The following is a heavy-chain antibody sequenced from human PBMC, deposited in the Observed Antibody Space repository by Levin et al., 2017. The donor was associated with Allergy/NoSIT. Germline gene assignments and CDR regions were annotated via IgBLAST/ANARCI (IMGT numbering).Heavy chain of an antibody. CDR1: GDSISDYY. CDR3: ARQRGHGAGHGLDV. V-gene: IGHV4-4*07. J-gene: IGHJ6*02. CDR2: IYTGVKT. Sequence: SETLSLTCTVSGDSISDYYWSWIRQPAGKGLEWIGRIYTGVKTDYNPSLASRVTMSVDTSKNQFSLRLSFVTAADTAIYWCARQRGHGAGHGLDVWGQGTTVTVSS. D-gene: IGHD3-10*01.